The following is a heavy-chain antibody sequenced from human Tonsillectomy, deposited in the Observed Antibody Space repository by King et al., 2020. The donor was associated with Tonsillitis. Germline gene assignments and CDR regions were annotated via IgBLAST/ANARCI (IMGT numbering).Heavy chain of an antibody. V-gene: IGHV3-33*01. CDR1: GFTFSSYG. CDR2: IWYDGGNK. Sequence: VQLVESGGGVVQPGRSLRLSCAASGFTFSSYGMHWVRQAPGKGLEWVAVIWYDGGNKYYAESVKGRFTISRDNSKNTLYLQMNSLRAEDTAVYYCARELYCGGDCPRGFDYWGQGPLVTVSS. CDR3: ARELYCGGDCPRGFDY. J-gene: IGHJ4*02. D-gene: IGHD2-21*01.